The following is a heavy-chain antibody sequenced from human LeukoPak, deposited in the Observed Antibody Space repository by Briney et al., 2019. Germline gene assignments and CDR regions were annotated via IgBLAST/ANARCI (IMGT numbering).Heavy chain of an antibody. D-gene: IGHD5-18*01. CDR3: ARAGGYSYGYGFF. CDR1: GFTFSGYW. J-gene: IGHJ4*02. Sequence: PGGSLRLSCAASGFTFSGYWMTWVRQAPGKGLEWVAHIKEDGSQTRSLDSVRGRFIISRDNAKNSLFLQMSSLGAEDTAVYYCARAGGYSYGYGFFWGQGTLVTVSS. CDR2: IKEDGSQT. V-gene: IGHV3-7*03.